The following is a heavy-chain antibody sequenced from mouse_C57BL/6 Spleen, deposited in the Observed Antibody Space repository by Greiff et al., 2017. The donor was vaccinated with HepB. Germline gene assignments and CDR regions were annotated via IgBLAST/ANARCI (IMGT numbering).Heavy chain of an antibody. CDR2: IDPSDSET. D-gene: IGHD1-1*01. V-gene: IGHV1-52*01. CDR1: GYTFTSYW. J-gene: IGHJ3*01. Sequence: QVQLQQPGAELVRPGSSVKLSCKASGYTFTSYWMHWVKQRPIQGLEWIGNIDPSDSETNYNQKFKDKATLTVDKSSSTAYMQLSSLTSEYAAVYYCARRAGYGSSFAYWGQGTLVTVSA. CDR3: ARRAGYGSSFAY.